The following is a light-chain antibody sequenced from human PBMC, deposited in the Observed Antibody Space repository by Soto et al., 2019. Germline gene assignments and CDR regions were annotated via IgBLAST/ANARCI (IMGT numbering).Light chain of an antibody. Sequence: QSVLTQPASVSGSPGQSMTISCTGTSSDVGGYNYVSWYQQHPGKAPKLMIYEVSNRPSGVSNRFSGSKSGNTASLTISGLQAEDEADYYCSSYTRNSTLVFGGGTKLTVL. CDR1: SSDVGGYNY. CDR3: SSYTRNSTLV. V-gene: IGLV2-14*01. J-gene: IGLJ2*01. CDR2: EVS.